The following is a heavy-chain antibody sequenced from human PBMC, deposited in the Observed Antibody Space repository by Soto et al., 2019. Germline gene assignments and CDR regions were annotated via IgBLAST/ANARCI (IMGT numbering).Heavy chain of an antibody. V-gene: IGHV3-30*18. D-gene: IGHD2-15*01. CDR1: GFTFSSYG. CDR2: ISYDGSNK. CDR3: AKPRQITSLLLYYFDY. J-gene: IGHJ4*02. Sequence: QVQLVESGGGVVQPGRSLRLSCAASGFTFSSYGMQWVRQAPGKGLEWVAVISYDGSNKYYADSVKGRFTISRDNSKNTLYLQMNSLRAEDTAVYYCAKPRQITSLLLYYFDYWGQGTLVTVSS.